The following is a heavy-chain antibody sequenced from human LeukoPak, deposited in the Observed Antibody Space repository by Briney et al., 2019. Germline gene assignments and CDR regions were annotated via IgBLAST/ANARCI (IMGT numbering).Heavy chain of an antibody. V-gene: IGHV5-51*01. J-gene: IGHJ3*02. D-gene: IGHD6-19*01. CDR1: GYIFTSYW. Sequence: GESLQISCKGSGYIFTSYWIGWVRQLPGKSLEWMGIIYPGDSDTRYSPSFQGQVTISADKSISTAYLQWSSLKASDTAMYYCARIKSSGWYLDAFDIWGQGTMVTVSS. CDR3: ARIKSSGWYLDAFDI. CDR2: IYPGDSDT.